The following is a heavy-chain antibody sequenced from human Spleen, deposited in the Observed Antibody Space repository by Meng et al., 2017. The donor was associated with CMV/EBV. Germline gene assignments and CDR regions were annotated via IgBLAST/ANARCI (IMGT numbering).Heavy chain of an antibody. J-gene: IGHJ4*02. V-gene: IGHV4-38-2*02. Sequence: SETLSLTCTVSGYSISSGYFWGWIRQPPGKGLEWIGSVYESGSTYYNPSLKSRVAISVDTSKNQFSLKLSSVTAADTAVYYCARDSGSYGRLGVFDYWGQGTLVTVSS. CDR3: ARDSGSYGRLGVFDY. CDR1: GYSISSGYF. D-gene: IGHD1-26*01. CDR2: VYESGST.